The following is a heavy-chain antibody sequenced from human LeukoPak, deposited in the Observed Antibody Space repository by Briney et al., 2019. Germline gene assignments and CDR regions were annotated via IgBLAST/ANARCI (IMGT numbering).Heavy chain of an antibody. Sequence: SETLSLTCTVSGGSISSGGYYWSWIRRHPGKGLEWIGYIYYSGSTYYNPSLKSRVTISVDTSKNQFSLKLSSVTAADTAVYYCARGGRGPTTATNLDYWGQGTRVTVSS. CDR2: IYYSGST. V-gene: IGHV4-31*03. J-gene: IGHJ4*02. CDR3: ARGGRGPTTATNLDY. D-gene: IGHD4-11*01. CDR1: GGSISSGGYY.